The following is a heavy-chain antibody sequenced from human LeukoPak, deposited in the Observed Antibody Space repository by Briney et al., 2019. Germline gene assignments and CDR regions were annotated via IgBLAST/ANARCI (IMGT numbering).Heavy chain of an antibody. V-gene: IGHV3-7*05. CDR1: GFNFSNNW. Sequence: GGSLRLSCAASGFNFSNNWMNWVRLAPGKGLECVANIKQDGTEKYYVDSVKGRFTISRDNAKNSLYLQMNSLRAEDTAVYYCARGSGMDVRGQGTTVTVSS. CDR3: ARGSGMDV. CDR2: IKQDGTEK. J-gene: IGHJ6*02.